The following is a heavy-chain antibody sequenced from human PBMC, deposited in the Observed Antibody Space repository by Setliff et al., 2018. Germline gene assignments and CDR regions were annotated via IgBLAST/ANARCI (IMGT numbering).Heavy chain of an antibody. J-gene: IGHJ4*02. CDR1: GGSISSGSYY. Sequence: PSETLSLTCTVSGGSISSGSYYWGWNRQPPGKGLEWIGSIYYSGSTYYKPSLKSRVSISVDTSKNQFSLNLSSVTAADTAIYYCARFRDWNYWGQGTLVTVSS. D-gene: IGHD1-1*01. V-gene: IGHV4-39*07. CDR2: IYYSGST. CDR3: ARFRDWNY.